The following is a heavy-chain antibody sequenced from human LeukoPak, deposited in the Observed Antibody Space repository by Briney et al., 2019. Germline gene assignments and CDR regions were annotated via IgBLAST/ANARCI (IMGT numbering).Heavy chain of an antibody. CDR2: IYTSGST. CDR3: ARGMGSGWYSNWFDP. J-gene: IGHJ5*02. D-gene: IGHD6-19*01. Sequence: PSETLPLTCTVSGGSISSYYWSWIRQPAGKGLEWIGRIYTSGSTNYNPSLKSRVTMSVDTSKNQFSLKLSSVTAADTAAYYCARGMGSGWYSNWFDPWGQGTLVTVSS. V-gene: IGHV4-4*07. CDR1: GGSISSYY.